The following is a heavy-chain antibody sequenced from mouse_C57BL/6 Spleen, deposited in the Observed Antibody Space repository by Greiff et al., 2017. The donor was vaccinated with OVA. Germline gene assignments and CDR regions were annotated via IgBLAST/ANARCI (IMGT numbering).Heavy chain of an antibody. V-gene: IGHV1-55*01. CDR1: GYTFTSYW. CDR3: ARSGYDYDDFAY. Sequence: QVHVKQPGAELVKPGASVKMSCKASGYTFTSYWITWVKQRPGQGLEWIGDIYPGSGSTNYNEKFKSKATLTVDTSYSTAYMQLSSLTSEDSAVYYCARSGYDYDDFAYWGQGTLVTVSA. CDR2: IYPGSGST. D-gene: IGHD2-4*01. J-gene: IGHJ3*01.